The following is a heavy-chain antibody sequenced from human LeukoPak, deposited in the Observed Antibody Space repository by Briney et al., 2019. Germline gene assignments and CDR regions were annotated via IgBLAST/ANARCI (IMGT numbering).Heavy chain of an antibody. V-gene: IGHV3-43*01. CDR3: AKDMHPNYGDYVSSLQALSY. Sequence: GGSLRLSCAASGFTFDDYTMHWVRQAPGKGLEWVSLISWDGGSTYYADSVKGRFTISRDNSKNSLYLQMNSLRTEDTALYYCAKDMHPNYGDYVSSLQALSYWGQGTLVTVSS. CDR2: ISWDGGST. J-gene: IGHJ4*02. CDR1: GFTFDDYT. D-gene: IGHD4-17*01.